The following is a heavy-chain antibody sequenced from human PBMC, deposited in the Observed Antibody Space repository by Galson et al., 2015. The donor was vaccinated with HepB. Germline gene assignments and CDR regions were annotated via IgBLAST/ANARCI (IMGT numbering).Heavy chain of an antibody. CDR1: GFAFPTSW. CDR2: INQDGSQK. V-gene: IGHV3-7*03. CDR3: AKDFDY. J-gene: IGHJ4*02. Sequence: SLRLSCAVSGFAFPTSWMSWVRQAPGKGLEWVANINQDGSQKNYVDSVKGRFTISRDNAKNSLYLQMDSLRAEDTAVYYCAKDFDYWGQGTLVTVTS.